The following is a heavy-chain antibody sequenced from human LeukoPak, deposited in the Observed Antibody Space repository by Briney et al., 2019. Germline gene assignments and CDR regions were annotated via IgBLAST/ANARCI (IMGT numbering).Heavy chain of an antibody. CDR1: GGTFSSYA. Sequence: GASVKVSCKASGGTFSSYAISWVRQAPGQGLEWMGRIIPILGIANYAQKFQGRVTITADESTSTAYMELSSLRSEDTAVYYCARGKRINWYFDLWGRGTLVTVSS. J-gene: IGHJ2*01. V-gene: IGHV1-69*04. CDR3: ARGKRINWYFDL. CDR2: IIPILGIA.